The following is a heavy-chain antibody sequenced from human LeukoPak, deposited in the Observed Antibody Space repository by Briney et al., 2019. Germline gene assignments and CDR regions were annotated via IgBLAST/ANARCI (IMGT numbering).Heavy chain of an antibody. Sequence: ASVKVSCKASGYTLTDYNMYWVRQAPGQGLEWMGMIDPSGGTTTYAQMLQGRVTMTRDTSTSTVYMDLSSLRSDDTAAYYCARGIASTWGNFQHWGQGTLVTVSS. CDR3: ARGIASTWGNFQH. V-gene: IGHV1-46*04. CDR2: IDPSGGTT. CDR1: GYTLTDYN. D-gene: IGHD3-16*01. J-gene: IGHJ1*01.